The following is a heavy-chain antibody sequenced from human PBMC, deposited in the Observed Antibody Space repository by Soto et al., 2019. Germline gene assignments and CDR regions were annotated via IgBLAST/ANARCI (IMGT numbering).Heavy chain of an antibody. CDR2: IIPIFGTA. V-gene: IGHV1-69*01. J-gene: IGHJ4*02. CDR1: GGTFSSYA. CDR3: ARDFGDYGDYWRGRRPSFDY. D-gene: IGHD4-17*01. Sequence: QVQLVQSGAEVKKPGSSVKVSCKASGGTFSSYAISWVRQAPGQGLEWMGGIIPIFGTANYAQKFQGRVTITADESTRTAYMELSSLRSEDTAVYYCARDFGDYGDYWRGRRPSFDYWGQGTLVTVSS.